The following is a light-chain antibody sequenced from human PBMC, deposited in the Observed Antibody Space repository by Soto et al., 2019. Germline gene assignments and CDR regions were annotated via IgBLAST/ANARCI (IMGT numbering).Light chain of an antibody. CDR1: QSVSSSY. CDR3: QQYGSSPPYT. CDR2: GAS. J-gene: IGKJ2*01. V-gene: IGKV3-20*01. Sequence: EIVLTQSPGTLSLSPGERATLSCRASQSVSSSYLAWYQQKPGQAPRLLIYGASSRATGIPDRFSGSGSGTVFTLTISRLEPEDFAVYYCQQYGSSPPYTFGQGTNLEIK.